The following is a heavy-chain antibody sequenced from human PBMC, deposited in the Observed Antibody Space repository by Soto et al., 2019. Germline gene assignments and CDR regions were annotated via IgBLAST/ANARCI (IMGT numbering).Heavy chain of an antibody. Sequence: QVQLVESGGGVVQPGRSLRLSCAASGFTFSNYHIHWVRQTPSKGLEWVAVIWNDGSIKWYADSVKGRFTISRDKSNNSLHLQMNSLRAEDTAVYYCARIVSWALNFAYWGQGTLGTVSS. CDR1: GFTFSNYH. CDR3: ARIVSWALNFAY. D-gene: IGHD6-13*01. J-gene: IGHJ4*02. CDR2: IWNDGSIK. V-gene: IGHV3-33*01.